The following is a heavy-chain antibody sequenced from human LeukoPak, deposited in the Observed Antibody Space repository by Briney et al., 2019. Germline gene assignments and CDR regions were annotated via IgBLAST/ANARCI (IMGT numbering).Heavy chain of an antibody. Sequence: GGSLRLSCAASGFDFSTYAFSWFRQAPGKGLEWVGFIRSKAYGGTTEYAASVKGRFTISRDDSKSIAYLQMNSLKTEDTAVYYCTRALGYCSGGSCYPSYYYYGMDVWGQGTTVTVSS. V-gene: IGHV3-49*03. CDR2: IRSKAYGGTT. CDR1: GFDFSTYA. CDR3: TRALGYCSGGSCYPSYYYYGMDV. J-gene: IGHJ6*02. D-gene: IGHD2-15*01.